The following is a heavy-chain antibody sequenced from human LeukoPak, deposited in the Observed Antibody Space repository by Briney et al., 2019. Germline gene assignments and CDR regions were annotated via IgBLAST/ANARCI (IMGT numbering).Heavy chain of an antibody. D-gene: IGHD5-18*01. CDR1: GGSISSYY. J-gene: IGHJ4*02. V-gene: IGHV4-59*01. CDR3: ARDRGSFKCSYGYVPYFDY. CDR2: IYYSGST. Sequence: SDTLSLTCTVSGGSISSYYWSWIRQPPGKGLEWIGYIYYSGSTKYNPSLESRVTISVDTSKNQYSLKLSSVTAADTAVYSCARDRGSFKCSYGYVPYFDYWGQGTLVTVSS.